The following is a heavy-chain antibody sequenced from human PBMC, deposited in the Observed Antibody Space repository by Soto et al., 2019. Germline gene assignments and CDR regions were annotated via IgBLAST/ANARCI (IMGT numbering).Heavy chain of an antibody. D-gene: IGHD6-6*01. CDR1: GDTFSNYA. V-gene: IGHV1-69*12. CDR2: IIPIFVTP. CDR3: VRGAEYSFRHVDY. J-gene: IGHJ4*02. Sequence: QVQLVQSGAEVKKPGSSVKIYCKASGDTFSNYAFNWVRQAPGQGLEWMGGIIPIFVTPNYAQRFQGRVTITADASTSTAYMELNSLRSDDTAVYYCVRGAEYSFRHVDYWGQGTLVTVSS.